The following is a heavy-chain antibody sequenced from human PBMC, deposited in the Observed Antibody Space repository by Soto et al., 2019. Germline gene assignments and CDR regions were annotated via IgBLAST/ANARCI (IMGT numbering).Heavy chain of an antibody. CDR1: GGSISYAYYH. D-gene: IGHD2-21*02. V-gene: IGHV4-30-4*08. Sequence: PSETLSLTCTVSGGSISYAYYHWTWIRQSPGKGLEWIGYIHYSGSIIYNPSFKSRVTISVDTSKNQFSLQLSSVTAADTAVYFCAREDDGGDRDYYGLDVWGQGTTVTVSS. CDR2: IHYSGSI. J-gene: IGHJ6*02. CDR3: AREDDGGDRDYYGLDV.